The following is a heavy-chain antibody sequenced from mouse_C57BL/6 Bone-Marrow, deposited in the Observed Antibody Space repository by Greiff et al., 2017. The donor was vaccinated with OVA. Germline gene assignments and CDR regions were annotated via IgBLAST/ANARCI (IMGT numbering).Heavy chain of an antibody. J-gene: IGHJ2*01. CDR1: GYSITSGYY. V-gene: IGHV3-6*01. CDR3: ARDGAGTGDY. Sequence: EVKLLESGPGLVKPSQSLSLTCSVTGYSITSGYYWNWIRQFPGNKLEWMGYISYDGSNNYNPSLKNRISITRDTSKNQFFLKLNSVTTEDTATYYCARDGAGTGDYWGQGTTLTVSS. CDR2: ISYDGSN. D-gene: IGHD4-1*01.